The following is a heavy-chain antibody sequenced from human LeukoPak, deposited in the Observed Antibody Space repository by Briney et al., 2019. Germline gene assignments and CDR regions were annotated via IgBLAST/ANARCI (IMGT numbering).Heavy chain of an antibody. J-gene: IGHJ4*02. V-gene: IGHV3-21*01. CDR2: ISSSSSYI. CDR3: ARDPRVVVVPAAPRGDFDY. D-gene: IGHD2-2*01. Sequence: GGSLRLSCAASGFTFSSYSMSWVRQAPGKGLEWVSSISSSSSYIYYADSVKGRFTISRDNAKNSLYLQMNSLRAEDTAVYYCARDPRVVVVPAAPRGDFDYWGQGTLVTVSS. CDR1: GFTFSSYS.